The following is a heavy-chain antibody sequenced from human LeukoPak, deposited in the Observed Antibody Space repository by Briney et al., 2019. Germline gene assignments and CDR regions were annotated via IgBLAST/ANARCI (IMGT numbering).Heavy chain of an antibody. CDR1: GFTFSSYW. CDR2: INSDGSGT. Sequence: GGSLRLSCAASGFTFSSYWMHGVRRAPGKGLVWVSRINSDGSGTSYADSVKGRFTISRDNAKNTLYLQMNSLRAEDTAVYYCARTDETAPAEDFQHWGQGTLVTVSS. D-gene: IGHD2-21*02. V-gene: IGHV3-74*01. J-gene: IGHJ1*01. CDR3: ARTDETAPAEDFQH.